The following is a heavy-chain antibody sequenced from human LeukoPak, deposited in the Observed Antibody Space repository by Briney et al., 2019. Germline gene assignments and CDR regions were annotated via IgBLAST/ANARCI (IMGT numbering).Heavy chain of an antibody. V-gene: IGHV4-39*01. CDR3: ASLRAADHQYYYMDV. CDR2: IYYSAGK. CDR1: GDSISSSSYY. D-gene: IGHD1-14*01. J-gene: IGHJ6*03. Sequence: SETLSLTCTVSGDSISSSSYYWRWFRQPPGKWLEWIANIYYSAGKYYNPSLKSRATIAVDTPNDQFSRKLSSVTAADTSMYYCASLRAADHQYYYMDVWGKGTTVTVSS.